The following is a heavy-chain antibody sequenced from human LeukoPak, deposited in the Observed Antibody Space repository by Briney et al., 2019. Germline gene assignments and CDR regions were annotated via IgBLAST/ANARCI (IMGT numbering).Heavy chain of an antibody. D-gene: IGHD5-18*01. V-gene: IGHV3-74*01. CDR2: IKGDGSST. Sequence: GGSLRLSCAASGITLSGHWMHWVRHTPGKGLVWVSRIKGDGSSTSYADSVKGRFTISRDNAKNTLYLQMNSLRAEDTAVYYCARDGYSFGHDFDYWGQGTLVTVSS. CDR1: GITLSGHW. CDR3: ARDGYSFGHDFDY. J-gene: IGHJ4*02.